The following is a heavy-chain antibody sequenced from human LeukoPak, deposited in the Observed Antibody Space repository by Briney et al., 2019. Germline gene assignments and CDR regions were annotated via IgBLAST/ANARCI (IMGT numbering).Heavy chain of an antibody. V-gene: IGHV3-21*01. D-gene: IGHD3-10*01. J-gene: IGHJ4*02. CDR2: ISSSSSYI. CDR3: AVDLASGTYDY. Sequence: GVSLRLSCAASGFTFSSYSMNWVRQAPGKGLEWVSSISSSSSYIYYADSVKGRFTISRDNAKNSLYLQMNSLRAEDTAVYYCAVDLASGTYDYWGQGTLVTVSS. CDR1: GFTFSSYS.